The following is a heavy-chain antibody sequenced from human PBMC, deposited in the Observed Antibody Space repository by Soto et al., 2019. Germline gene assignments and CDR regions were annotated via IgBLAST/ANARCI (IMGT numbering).Heavy chain of an antibody. CDR2: FDPEDGET. CDR1: GYTLTELS. CDR3: ATVWDRRIRYLNPLKGFGP. D-gene: IGHD3-9*01. V-gene: IGHV1-24*01. J-gene: IGHJ5*02. Sequence: GASVKVSCKVSGYTLTELSMHWVRQAPGKGLEWMGGFDPEDGETIYAQKFQGRVTMTEDTSTDTAYMELSSLRSEDTAVYYCATVWDRRIRYLNPLKGFGPWGQGTLVTVSS.